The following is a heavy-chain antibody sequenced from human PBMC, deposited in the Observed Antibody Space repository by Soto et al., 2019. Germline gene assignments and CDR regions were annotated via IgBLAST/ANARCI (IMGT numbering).Heavy chain of an antibody. J-gene: IGHJ5*02. CDR3: AGDGEGRAAGGMVS. V-gene: IGHV1-3*01. D-gene: IGHD6-13*01. CDR2: INAGNGDI. Sequence: ASVKVSCKASGYTLSNYAMHWVRQAPGQRLERKGWINAGNGDIKYSQKFQGRVSITRDTSANTAYMELSSLRFEDTAVYYCAGDGEGRAAGGMVSWGEGTLVTVSS. CDR1: GYTLSNYA.